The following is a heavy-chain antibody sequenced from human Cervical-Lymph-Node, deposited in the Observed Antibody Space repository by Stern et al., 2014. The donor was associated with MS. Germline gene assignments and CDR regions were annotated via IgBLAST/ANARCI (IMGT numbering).Heavy chain of an antibody. J-gene: IGHJ5*02. CDR3: ARDPWFDP. Sequence: QVQLQESGPGLVKPSGTLSLSCVVSGDSINSSSNWWSWVRQPPGKGLEWIGEMNHGGNTNHNPSPKSRVTIQADKTKNPFSLTMTSVTAADTAVYYCARDPWFDPWGQGTLVPVSS. CDR2: MNHGGNT. V-gene: IGHV4-4*02. CDR1: GDSINSSSNW.